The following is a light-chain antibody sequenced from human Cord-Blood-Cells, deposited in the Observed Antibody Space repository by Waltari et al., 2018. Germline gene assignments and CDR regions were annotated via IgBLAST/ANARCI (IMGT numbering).Light chain of an antibody. CDR2: AAS. CDR1: QRSSSY. J-gene: IGKJ1*01. V-gene: IGKV1-39*01. CDR3: QQSYSTPWT. Sequence: DIQMTQSPSSLSASVGDRVTITCRASQRSSSYLHWYQQKPGKAPTLLIYAASSLQSGVPSRFSGSGSGTDFTLTISSLQPEDFATYYCQQSYSTPWTFGQGTKVEIK.